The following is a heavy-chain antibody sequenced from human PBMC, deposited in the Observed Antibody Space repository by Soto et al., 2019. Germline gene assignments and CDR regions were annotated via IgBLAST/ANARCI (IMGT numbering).Heavy chain of an antibody. Sequence: SETLSLTCTVSGGSISSYYWSWIRQPPGKGLEWIGYIYYSGSTNYNPSLKSRVTISVDTSKNQFSLKLSSVTAADTAVYYCARGYCSGGSCFDYWGQGTLVTVSS. D-gene: IGHD2-15*01. CDR3: ARGYCSGGSCFDY. J-gene: IGHJ4*02. CDR1: GGSISSYY. CDR2: IYYSGST. V-gene: IGHV4-59*01.